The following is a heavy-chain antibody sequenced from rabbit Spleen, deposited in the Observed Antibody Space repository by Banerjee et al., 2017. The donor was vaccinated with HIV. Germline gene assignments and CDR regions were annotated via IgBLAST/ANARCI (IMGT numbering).Heavy chain of an antibody. Sequence: QQQLVESGGGLVKPEGSLTLTCKASGFSFSEKEVMCWVRQAPGKGLEWIGCIVAVGSPNTYCARWAKGRFTISRTSSTTVTLQMTSLTAADTATYFCARSLYGGVGHYGYAFWGQGTLVTVS. CDR2: IVAVGSPNT. D-gene: IGHD6-1*01. J-gene: IGHJ3*01. CDR1: GFSFSEKEV. V-gene: IGHV1S45*01. CDR3: ARSLYGGVGHYGYAF.